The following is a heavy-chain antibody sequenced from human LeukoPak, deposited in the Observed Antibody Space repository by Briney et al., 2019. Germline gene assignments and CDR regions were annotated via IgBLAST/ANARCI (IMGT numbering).Heavy chain of an antibody. V-gene: IGHV3-23*01. CDR3: VRGSYGAYDY. CDR2: IRGSGVNT. D-gene: IGHD4-17*01. J-gene: IGHJ4*02. Sequence: PGGSLRLSCAASGLTFSNYVMSWVRQPPGKGPEWVSAIRGSGVNTYYADSVRGRFTISRDNSNNTLYLQMNSLRAEDTAVYYCVRGSYGAYDYWGQGSLVTVSS. CDR1: GLTFSNYV.